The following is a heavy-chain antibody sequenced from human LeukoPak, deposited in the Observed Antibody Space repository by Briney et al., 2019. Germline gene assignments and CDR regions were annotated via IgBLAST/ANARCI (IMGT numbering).Heavy chain of an antibody. D-gene: IGHD2-2*01. CDR3: AREMPGY. CDR1: GFTVSSNS. CDR2: ISYDGSNK. J-gene: IGHJ4*02. V-gene: IGHV3-30*03. Sequence: GGSLRLSCTVSGFTVSSNSMSWVRQAPGKGLEWVAVISYDGSNKYYADSVKGRFTISRDNSKNTLYLQMNSLRAEDTAVYYCAREMPGYWGQGTLVTVSS.